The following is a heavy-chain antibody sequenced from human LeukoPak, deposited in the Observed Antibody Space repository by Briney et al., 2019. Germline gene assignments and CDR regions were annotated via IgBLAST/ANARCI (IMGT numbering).Heavy chain of an antibody. Sequence: GGSLRLSCAASGFTFDDYAMHWVRQAPGKGLEWVSLISGDGGSTYYADSVKGRFTISRDNGKNSLYLQMNSLRTEDTALYYCAKSRREYDFWSVYFDYWGQGTLVTVSS. D-gene: IGHD3-3*01. CDR3: AKSRREYDFWSVYFDY. J-gene: IGHJ4*02. CDR1: GFTFDDYA. V-gene: IGHV3-43*02. CDR2: ISGDGGST.